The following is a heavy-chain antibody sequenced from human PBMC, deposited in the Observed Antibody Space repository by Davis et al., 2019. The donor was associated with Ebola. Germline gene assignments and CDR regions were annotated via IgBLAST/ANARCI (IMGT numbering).Heavy chain of an antibody. J-gene: IGHJ6*02. Sequence: GGSLRLSCAASGFTFSGSAMHWVRQASGKGLEWVGRIRSKANSYATAYAASVKGRFTISRDDSKNTAYLQMNSLRAEDTAVYYCAKDFVLRFLGYYYGMDVWGQGTTVTVSS. D-gene: IGHD3-3*01. V-gene: IGHV3-73*01. CDR3: AKDFVLRFLGYYYGMDV. CDR1: GFTFSGSA. CDR2: IRSKANSYAT.